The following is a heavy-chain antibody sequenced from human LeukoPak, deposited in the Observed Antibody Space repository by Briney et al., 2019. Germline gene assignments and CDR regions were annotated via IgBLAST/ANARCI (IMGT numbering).Heavy chain of an antibody. Sequence: GGSLRLSCAASGFTFSSYAMHWVRRAPGKGLEWVAVISYVGSNKYYADSVKGRFTISRDNSKNTLYLQMNSLRAEDTAVYYCARDSSGWYHAFDIWGQGAMVTVSS. V-gene: IGHV3-30-3*01. CDR3: ARDSSGWYHAFDI. CDR2: ISYVGSNK. CDR1: GFTFSSYA. J-gene: IGHJ3*02. D-gene: IGHD6-19*01.